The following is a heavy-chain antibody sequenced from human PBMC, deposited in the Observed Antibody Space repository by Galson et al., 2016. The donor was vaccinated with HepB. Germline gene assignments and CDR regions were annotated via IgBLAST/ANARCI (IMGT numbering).Heavy chain of an antibody. CDR3: AGMVGRYYFDY. J-gene: IGHJ4*02. V-gene: IGHV4-31*03. CDR2: IYYSGSP. CDR1: GGSISSGGYY. Sequence: TLSLTCTVSGGSISSGGYYWSWIRQHPGKGLEWIGYIYYSGSPHYNPSLKSRVTISVDTSKNEFPLKLSSVTDADTAVYYCAGMVGRYYFDYWGQGTLVTVSS. D-gene: IGHD1-26*01.